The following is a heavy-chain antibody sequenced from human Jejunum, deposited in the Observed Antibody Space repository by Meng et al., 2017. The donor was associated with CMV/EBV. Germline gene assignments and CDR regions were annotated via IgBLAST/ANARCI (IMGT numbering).Heavy chain of an antibody. J-gene: IGHJ3*01. D-gene: IGHD5-24*01. Sequence: GSGLGFRNKYLHWVRQTPGRGLEWLALASYEGDSKYYAVSVRGRFTISKDNSENTVVLEMNSLGPEDTAVYYCVRSPSILDAFDLWGQGTLVTVSS. CDR3: VRSPSILDAFDL. CDR1: GLGFRNKY. CDR2: ASYEGDSK. V-gene: IGHV3-30*14.